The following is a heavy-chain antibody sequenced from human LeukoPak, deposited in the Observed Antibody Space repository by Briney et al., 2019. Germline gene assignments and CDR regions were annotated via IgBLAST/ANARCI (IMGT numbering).Heavy chain of an antibody. D-gene: IGHD4-17*01. CDR3: ARVVDHDYGDYYLDY. V-gene: IGHV3-7*01. Sequence: GGSLRLSCAASGFTFSSYWMTWVRQAPGKGLEWVANIKQDGSEKYYVDSVKGRFTISRDNAKNSLYLQMNSLRAEDTAVYYSARVVDHDYGDYYLDYWGQGTLVTVSS. J-gene: IGHJ4*02. CDR1: GFTFSSYW. CDR2: IKQDGSEK.